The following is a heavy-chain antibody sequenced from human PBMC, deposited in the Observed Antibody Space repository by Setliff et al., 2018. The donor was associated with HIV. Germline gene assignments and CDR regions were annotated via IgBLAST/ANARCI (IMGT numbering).Heavy chain of an antibody. Sequence: GESLKISCKGSEYTFTSYWIGWVRQMPGKGLEWMAVMFVGDSDTSTDSPSFQGQVTFSVDKSISTAYLQWSSLKASDTAMYYCARHPFKDKDGYNWGDYAFDVWGQGTMVTVSS. V-gene: IGHV5-51*01. J-gene: IGHJ3*01. CDR3: ARHPFKDKDGYNWGDYAFDV. CDR1: EYTFTSYW. CDR2: MFVGDSDT. D-gene: IGHD5-12*01.